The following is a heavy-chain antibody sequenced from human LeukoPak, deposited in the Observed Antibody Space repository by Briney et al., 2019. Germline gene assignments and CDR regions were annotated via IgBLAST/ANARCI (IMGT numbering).Heavy chain of an antibody. J-gene: IGHJ3*02. Sequence: GGSLRLSCAASGFTFSSYAMSWVRLAPGKGLEWVSAISGSGGSTYYADSVKGRFTISRDNSKNTLYLQMNSLRAEDTAVYYCAKGTGVRGALGAFDIWGQGTMVTVSS. D-gene: IGHD3-10*01. V-gene: IGHV3-23*01. CDR1: GFTFSSYA. CDR2: ISGSGGST. CDR3: AKGTGVRGALGAFDI.